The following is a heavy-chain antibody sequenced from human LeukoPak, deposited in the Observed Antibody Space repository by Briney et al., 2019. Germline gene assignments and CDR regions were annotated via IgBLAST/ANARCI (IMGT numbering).Heavy chain of an antibody. J-gene: IGHJ4*02. CDR3: ARESNPYSSSWYSY. D-gene: IGHD6-13*01. Sequence: QPGRSLRLSCAASGFTFSTYSMYWLRQAPGKGLEWVTFISYDGSNEDYADSVKGRFTISRDNSKNTLYLQMNSLRAEDTAVYYCARESNPYSSSWYSYWGQGTLVTVSS. V-gene: IGHV3-30*14. CDR1: GFTFSTYS. CDR2: ISYDGSNE.